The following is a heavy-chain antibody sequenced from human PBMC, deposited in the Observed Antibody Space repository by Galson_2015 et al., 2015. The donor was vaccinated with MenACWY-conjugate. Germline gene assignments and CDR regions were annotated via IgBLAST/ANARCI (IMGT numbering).Heavy chain of an antibody. CDR2: IYWDDDK. CDR1: GFSLSTSGVG. CDR3: SRTGATPGDY. D-gene: IGHD2-15*01. Sequence: PALVKPTQTLTLTCTFSGFSLSTSGVGVGWIRQPPGKALEWLALIYWDDDKRYSPSLRSRLTIAKDTSKNHVVLTMTNMDPVDTATYYCSRTGATPGDYWGQGTLVTVSP. J-gene: IGHJ4*02. V-gene: IGHV2-5*02.